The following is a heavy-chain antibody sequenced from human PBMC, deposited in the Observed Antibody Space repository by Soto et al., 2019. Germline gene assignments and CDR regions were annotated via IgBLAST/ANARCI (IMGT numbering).Heavy chain of an antibody. CDR1: GGSISSGGYY. CDR2: IYYSGST. D-gene: IGHD6-13*01. CDR3: ARDGIAAAGTDYYYGMDV. Sequence: QVQLQESGPGLVKPSQTLSLTCTVSGGSISSGGYYWSWFRQHPGKGLEWIGYIYYSGSTYYNPSLKSRVTISVDTSKNQFSLKLSSVTAADTAVYYCARDGIAAAGTDYYYGMDVWGQGTTVTVSS. J-gene: IGHJ6*02. V-gene: IGHV4-31*03.